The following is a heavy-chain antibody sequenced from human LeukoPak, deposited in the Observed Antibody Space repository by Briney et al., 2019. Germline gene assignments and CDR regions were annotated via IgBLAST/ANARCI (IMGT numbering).Heavy chain of an antibody. CDR2: IIPIFGTA. Sequence: ASVKVSCKXSGGTFSSYAISWVQQAPGQGLEWMGRIIPIFGTANYAQKFQGRVTITTDESTSTAYMELSSLRSEDTAVYYCASEGYSGYDSNYWGQGTLVTVSS. CDR1: GGTFSSYA. J-gene: IGHJ4*02. D-gene: IGHD5-12*01. V-gene: IGHV1-69*05. CDR3: ASEGYSGYDSNY.